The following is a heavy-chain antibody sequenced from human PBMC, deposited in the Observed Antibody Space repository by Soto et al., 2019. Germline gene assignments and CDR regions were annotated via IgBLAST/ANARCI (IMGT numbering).Heavy chain of an antibody. CDR1: GFTFSNAL. V-gene: IGHV3-15*01. CDR3: TTYDCSGGSCYQNFDY. CDR2: IKSKTDGGTT. D-gene: IGHD2-15*01. Sequence: GGVLRLSCAASGFTFSNALMSWVRQAPGKGLEWVGRIKSKTDGGTTDYAAPVKGRFTISRDDSKNTLYLQMNSLKTEDTAVYYCTTYDCSGGSCYQNFDYWGQGTLVTVSS. J-gene: IGHJ4*02.